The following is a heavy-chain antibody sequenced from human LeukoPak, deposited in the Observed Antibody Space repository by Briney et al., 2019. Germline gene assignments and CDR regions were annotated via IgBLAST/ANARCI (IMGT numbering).Heavy chain of an antibody. CDR3: ARGGGITMVRGVIPAYYFDY. D-gene: IGHD3-10*01. J-gene: IGHJ4*02. CDR2: IKQDGSEK. Sequence: GGSLRLSCAASGFTFTSYWMTWVRQAPGKGLEWVANIKQDGSEKYYVDSVKGRFTISRDNAKSSLYLQMNSLRAEDTAVYYCARGGGITMVRGVIPAYYFDYWGQGTLVTVSS. V-gene: IGHV3-7*01. CDR1: GFTFTSYW.